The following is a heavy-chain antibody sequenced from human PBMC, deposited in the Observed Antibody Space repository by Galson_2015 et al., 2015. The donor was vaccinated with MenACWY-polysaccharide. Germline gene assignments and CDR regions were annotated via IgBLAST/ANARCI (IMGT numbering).Heavy chain of an antibody. CDR2: INTNTGNP. Sequence: SVKVSCKASGYTFGSYAMNWVRQAPGQGLGWMGWINTNTGNPTSAPGFTGRFVFSLDTSVSTAYLQISSLKAEDTAVYYCARESEYYDSFDGFDIWGQGTMVTVSS. J-gene: IGHJ3*02. D-gene: IGHD3-22*01. V-gene: IGHV7-4-1*02. CDR3: ARESEYYDSFDGFDI. CDR1: GYTFGSYA.